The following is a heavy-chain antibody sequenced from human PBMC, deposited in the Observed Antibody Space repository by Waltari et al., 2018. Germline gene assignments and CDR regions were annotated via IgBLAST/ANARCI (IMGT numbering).Heavy chain of an antibody. CDR3: ASSLFLGSAFDY. D-gene: IGHD3-3*01. CDR1: GASVKSYY. Sequence: QVQLQESGPGLVKPSETLSLTCTVSGASVKSYYWSWIRQPPGKGLEWIGYIYYSGSTNYNPSLKIRVTISVDTSKNQVSLKLSSVTAADTAVYYCASSLFLGSAFDYWGQGTLVTVSS. CDR2: IYYSGST. J-gene: IGHJ4*02. V-gene: IGHV4-59*02.